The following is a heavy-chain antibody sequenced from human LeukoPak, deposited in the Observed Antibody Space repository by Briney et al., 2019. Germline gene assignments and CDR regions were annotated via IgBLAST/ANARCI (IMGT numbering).Heavy chain of an antibody. V-gene: IGHV1-18*01. CDR1: GYTFTSYG. Sequence: ASVKVSCKASGYTFTSYGISWLRQAPGQGLEWMGWISAYTGNTNYAQKFQGRVTMTTDTSTSTAYMELRSLRSDDTAVYYCARVKLTGNFGRGFFDYWGQGTLVTVSS. D-gene: IGHD3-9*01. J-gene: IGHJ4*02. CDR2: ISAYTGNT. CDR3: ARVKLTGNFGRGFFDY.